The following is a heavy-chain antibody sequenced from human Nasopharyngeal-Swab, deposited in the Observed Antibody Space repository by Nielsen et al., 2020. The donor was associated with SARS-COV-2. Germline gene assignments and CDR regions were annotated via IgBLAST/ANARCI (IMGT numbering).Heavy chain of an antibody. Sequence: LSLTCAASGSSFSRYAMNWVRQAPGKGLEWVSGISASGGSTDQADSVKGRFTISRDNSKNTLYLQMNSLRAEDTAVYYCATELVVAAGGSYYYYGMDVWGQGTTVTVSS. J-gene: IGHJ6*02. D-gene: IGHD2-15*01. CDR2: ISASGGST. CDR3: ATELVVAAGGSYYYYGMDV. CDR1: GSSFSRYA. V-gene: IGHV3-23*01.